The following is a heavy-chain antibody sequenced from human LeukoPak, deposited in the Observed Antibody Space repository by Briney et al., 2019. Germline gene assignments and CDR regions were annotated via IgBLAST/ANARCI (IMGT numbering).Heavy chain of an antibody. CDR2: INPNSGGT. J-gene: IGHJ4*02. CDR1: GYTFTGYY. Sequence: ASVKVSCKASGYTFTGYYMHWVRQAPGQGLEWMGWINPNSGGTNSAQKFQGRVTMTRDTSINTAYMELSRLRSDDTAVYYCARDRSGHTPAFDYWGQGTLVTVSS. D-gene: IGHD2-15*01. V-gene: IGHV1-2*02. CDR3: ARDRSGHTPAFDY.